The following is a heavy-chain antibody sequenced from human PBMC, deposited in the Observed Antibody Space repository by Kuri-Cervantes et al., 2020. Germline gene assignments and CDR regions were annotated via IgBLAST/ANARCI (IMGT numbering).Heavy chain of an antibody. Sequence: GGSLRLSCKGSGYSFTSHWIGWVRQMPGKGLEWMGVIYPGDSDTRYSPSFQGQVTISADKSISTAYLQWSSLKASDTAMYYCARQLPRMVRGVHLYYFDYWGQGTLVTVSS. V-gene: IGHV5-51*01. CDR1: GYSFTSHW. CDR2: IYPGDSDT. J-gene: IGHJ4*02. CDR3: ARQLPRMVRGVHLYYFDY. D-gene: IGHD3-10*01.